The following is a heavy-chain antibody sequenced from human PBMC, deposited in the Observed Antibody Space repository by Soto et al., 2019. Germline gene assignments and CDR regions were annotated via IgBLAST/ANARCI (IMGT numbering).Heavy chain of an antibody. J-gene: IGHJ6*02. V-gene: IGHV4-31*03. Sequence: SETLSLTCTVSCGSISSCGYYWSWIRQHPWRGADWVGYIYYSGSTYYNPSLKSRVTISVDTSKNQFSLKLSSVTAADTAVYYCARVIYGSGSYGSYYYYYGMDVWGQGTTVTVSS. CDR2: IYYSGST. CDR1: CGSISSCGYY. CDR3: ARVIYGSGSYGSYYYYYGMDV. D-gene: IGHD3-10*01.